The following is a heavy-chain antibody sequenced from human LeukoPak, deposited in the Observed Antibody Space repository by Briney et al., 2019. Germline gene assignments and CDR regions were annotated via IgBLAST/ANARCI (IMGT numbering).Heavy chain of an antibody. D-gene: IGHD3-3*01. CDR1: GGTFSSYA. V-gene: IGHV1-69*05. Sequence: GASVKVSCKASGGTFSSYAISWVRQAAGQGREGMGGIIPIFGTANYAQKFQGRVTITTDESTSTAYMELSSLRSEDTAVYYCARGPHTTISPMDVWGKGTTVTVSS. CDR3: ARGPHTTISPMDV. CDR2: IIPIFGTA. J-gene: IGHJ6*04.